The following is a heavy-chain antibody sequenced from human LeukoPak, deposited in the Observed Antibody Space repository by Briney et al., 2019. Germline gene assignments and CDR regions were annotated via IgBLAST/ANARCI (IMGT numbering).Heavy chain of an antibody. D-gene: IGHD6-6*01. V-gene: IGHV4-4*09. J-gene: IGHJ6*03. CDR1: GGSISSYY. Sequence: PSETLSLTCTVSGGSISSYYWSWIRQPPGKGLEWIGHIYTSGSTNYNPSLKSRVTISVDTSKNQFSLKLSSVTAADTAVYYCARSRRGIAARPGGYYYYYMDVWGKGTTVTVSS. CDR3: ARSRRGIAARPGGYYYYYMDV. CDR2: IYTSGST.